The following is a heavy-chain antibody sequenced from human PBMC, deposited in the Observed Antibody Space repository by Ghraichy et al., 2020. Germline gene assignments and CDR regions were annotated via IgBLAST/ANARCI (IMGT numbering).Heavy chain of an antibody. J-gene: IGHJ4*02. V-gene: IGHV4-59*01. CDR1: GASISSYF. Sequence: TLSLTCTVSGASISSYFWSWIRQPPGKGLEWIGYISYSGNTNYNPALKSRVTISMSKNQFSLKLSSVTAADTAVYFCARDRRPTYSGSYTDWGQGTLVTVSS. CDR2: ISYSGNT. CDR3: ARDRRPTYSGSYTD. D-gene: IGHD1-26*01.